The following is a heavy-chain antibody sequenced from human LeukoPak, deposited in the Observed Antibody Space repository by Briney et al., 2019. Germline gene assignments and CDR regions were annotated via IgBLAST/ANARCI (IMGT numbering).Heavy chain of an antibody. CDR2: ISSSSSFI. J-gene: IGHJ4*02. V-gene: IGHV3-48*01. Sequence: GGSLRLSCAASGFTFSSYSLNWVRQAPGKGLEWVSYISSSSSFIYYADSVKGRFTISRDNSKNTLYLQMNSLRAEDTAVYYCAKLAAAGFPYYFDYWGQGTLVTVSS. D-gene: IGHD6-13*01. CDR1: GFTFSSYS. CDR3: AKLAAAGFPYYFDY.